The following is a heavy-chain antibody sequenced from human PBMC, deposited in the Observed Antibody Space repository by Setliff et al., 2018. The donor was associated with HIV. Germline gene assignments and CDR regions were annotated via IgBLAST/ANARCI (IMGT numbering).Heavy chain of an antibody. V-gene: IGHV1-69*13. CDR2: IIPIFGTA. Sequence: WASVKVSCKASGGTFSSYAISWVRQAPGQGLEWMGGIIPIFGTANYAQKFQGRVTITADESTSIAYMELSSLRFDDTAVYYCARDGGYSVHQWFGDAFDIWGQGTMVTVSS. J-gene: IGHJ3*02. D-gene: IGHD5-12*01. CDR1: GGTFSSYA. CDR3: ARDGGYSVHQWFGDAFDI.